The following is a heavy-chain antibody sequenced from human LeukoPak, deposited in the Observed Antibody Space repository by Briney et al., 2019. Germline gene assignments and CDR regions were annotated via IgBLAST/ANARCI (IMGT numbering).Heavy chain of an antibody. V-gene: IGHV4-59*01. D-gene: IGHD2-2*01. J-gene: IGHJ6*02. CDR2: IYYSGST. CDR1: GGSISSYY. Sequence: SETLSLTCTVSGGSISSYYWSWIRQPPGKGLEWIGYIYYSGSTNYNPSPKSRVTISVDTSKNQFSLKLSSVTAADTAVYYCARGDQLGYYYGMDVWGQGTTVTVSS. CDR3: ARGDQLGYYYGMDV.